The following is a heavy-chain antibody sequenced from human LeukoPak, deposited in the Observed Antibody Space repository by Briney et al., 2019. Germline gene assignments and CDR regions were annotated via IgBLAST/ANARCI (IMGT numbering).Heavy chain of an antibody. D-gene: IGHD5-18*01. CDR2: ISATGNYI. V-gene: IGHV3-21*01. CDR3: ARDRSGYTFDD. Sequence: GGSLRLSCAASGFTFSGSAIHWVRQAPGKGLEWVSSISATGNYIYYADSVKGRFTISRDNAKNSLYLQMNSLRAEDTAVYYCARDRSGYTFDDWGQGTLVTVSS. J-gene: IGHJ4*02. CDR1: GFTFSGSA.